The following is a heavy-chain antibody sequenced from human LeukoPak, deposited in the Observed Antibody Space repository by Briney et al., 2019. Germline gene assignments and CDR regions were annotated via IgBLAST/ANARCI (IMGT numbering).Heavy chain of an antibody. V-gene: IGHV1-46*01. J-gene: IGHJ4*02. CDR3: ASSPYDILTGYYRPPDY. D-gene: IGHD3-9*01. CDR1: GYTFTYYY. CDR2: INPSGGST. Sequence: ASVKVSCKSSGYTFTYYYIHWVRQAPGQGLEWMGIINPSGGSTTYAQKFQGRVTLTRDTSTSTVYMELSSLRSEDTAVYYCASSPYDILTGYYRPPDYWGQGTLVTVSS.